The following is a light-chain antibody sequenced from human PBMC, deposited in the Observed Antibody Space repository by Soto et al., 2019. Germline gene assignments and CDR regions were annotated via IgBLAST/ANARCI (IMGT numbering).Light chain of an antibody. V-gene: IGKV1-5*03. CDR1: QSISSW. CDR3: QQYNSYSRT. CDR2: TTS. Sequence: DIQMTQSPSTLSASVGDRVTITCRASQSISSWLAWYQQKPGKAPKLLIYTTSSLESGVPSSFSGSGSGTEFTLTISSLPPDDFATHYGQQYNSYSRTFGHGTKVEIK. J-gene: IGKJ1*01.